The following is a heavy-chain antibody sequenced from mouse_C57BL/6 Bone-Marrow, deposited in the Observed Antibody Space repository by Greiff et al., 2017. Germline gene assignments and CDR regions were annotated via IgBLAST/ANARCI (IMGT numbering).Heavy chain of an antibody. J-gene: IGHJ1*03. CDR1: GYAFSSSW. Sequence: VQLQQSGPELVKPGASVKISCKASGYAFSSSWMNWVKQRPGKGLEWIGRIYPGDGDTNYNGTFKGKATLTADKSSSTAYMQLSSLTSEDSAVYFCAIKYGYYDSYWYFDVWGTGTTVTVSS. CDR2: IYPGDGDT. V-gene: IGHV1-82*01. CDR3: AIKYGYYDSYWYFDV. D-gene: IGHD2-10*02.